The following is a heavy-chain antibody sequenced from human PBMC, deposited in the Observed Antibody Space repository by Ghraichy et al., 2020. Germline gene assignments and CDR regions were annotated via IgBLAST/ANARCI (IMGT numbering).Heavy chain of an antibody. D-gene: IGHD2-2*01. J-gene: IGHJ6*02. CDR1: GFTFSTYS. V-gene: IGHV3-48*04. Sequence: GGSLRLTCAASGFTFSTYSMNWVRQAPGKGLEWVSYISGSSSTMYYVDSVKGRFTISRDNAKNSLYLQMDSLRAEDTAVYYCARDARIHVAAARGYYYFMDVWGQGTTVTVS. CDR3: ARDARIHVAAARGYYYFMDV. CDR2: ISGSSSTM.